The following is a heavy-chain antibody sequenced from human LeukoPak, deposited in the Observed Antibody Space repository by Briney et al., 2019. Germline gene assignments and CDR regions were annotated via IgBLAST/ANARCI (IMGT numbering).Heavy chain of an antibody. J-gene: IGHJ4*02. CDR3: ASVSGWYWRFDY. CDR1: GGSISSSSYY. V-gene: IGHV4-39*07. D-gene: IGHD6-19*01. Sequence: PSETLSLTCTVSGGSISSSSYYWGWIRQPPGTGLEWIGSIYYSGSTYYNPSLKSRVTISVDTSKNQFSLKLSSVTAADTAVYYCASVSGWYWRFDYWGQGTLVTVSS. CDR2: IYYSGST.